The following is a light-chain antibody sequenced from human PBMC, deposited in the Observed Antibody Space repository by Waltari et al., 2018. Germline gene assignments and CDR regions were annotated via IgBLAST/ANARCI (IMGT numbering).Light chain of an antibody. CDR1: QSVGRA. V-gene: IGKV3-20*01. CDR3: LMYVNLPAT. Sequence: EIALTQSPGTLSLSPGERATLSCRASQSVGRALVWYLQKTGQAPRLLIYDTATRAPGIPYRFGGGGSGTDFSLTISRLEPEDFAVYYCLMYVNLPATFGQGTKVELK. CDR2: DTA. J-gene: IGKJ1*01.